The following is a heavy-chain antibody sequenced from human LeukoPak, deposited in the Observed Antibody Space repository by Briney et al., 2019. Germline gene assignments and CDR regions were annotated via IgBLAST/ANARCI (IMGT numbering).Heavy chain of an antibody. Sequence: RWASVKVSCKASGGTFSSYAISWVRQAPGQGREWIGGIIPIFGTANYAQKFQGRVTITTDESTSTAYMELSSLRSEDTAVYYCARDSSGYYYDAFDIWGQGTMVTVSS. CDR1: GGTFSSYA. CDR2: IIPIFGTA. J-gene: IGHJ3*02. CDR3: ARDSSGYYYDAFDI. D-gene: IGHD3-22*01. V-gene: IGHV1-69*05.